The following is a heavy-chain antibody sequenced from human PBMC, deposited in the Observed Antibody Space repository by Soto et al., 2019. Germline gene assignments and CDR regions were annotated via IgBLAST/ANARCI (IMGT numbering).Heavy chain of an antibody. V-gene: IGHV1-24*01. D-gene: IGHD4-17*01. J-gene: IGHJ6*02. CDR2: FDPEDGET. CDR3: ATDLRPYGGIYYYYGMDV. Sequence: QVQLVQSGAEVKKPGASVKVSCKVSGYTLTELSMHWVRQAPGKGLEWMGGFDPEDGETIYAQKFQCRVTMTENTSTDTAYMELSSLRSEDTAVYYSATDLRPYGGIYYYYGMDVWVHGTTVTVSS. CDR1: GYTLTELS.